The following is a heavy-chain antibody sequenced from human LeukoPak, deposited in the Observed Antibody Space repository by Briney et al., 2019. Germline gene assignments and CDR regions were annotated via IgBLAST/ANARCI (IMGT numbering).Heavy chain of an antibody. Sequence: PGGSLGLSCAASGFTFSSYAMSWVRQAPGKGLEWVSAISGSGGSTYYADSVKGRFTISRDNSKNTLYLQMNSLRAEDTAVYYCAKPHTSHCGGDCLDYWGQGTLVTVSS. V-gene: IGHV3-23*01. CDR2: ISGSGGST. J-gene: IGHJ4*02. CDR1: GFTFSSYA. D-gene: IGHD2-21*02. CDR3: AKPHTSHCGGDCLDY.